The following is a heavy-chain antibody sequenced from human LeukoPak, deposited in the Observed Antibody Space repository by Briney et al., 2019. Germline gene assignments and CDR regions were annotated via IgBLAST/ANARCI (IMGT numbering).Heavy chain of an antibody. Sequence: SSETLSLTCTVSGGSISSGGYYWSWIRQPPGKGLEWIGSIYYSGSTYYNPSLKSRVTISVDTSKNQFSLKLSSVTAADTAVYYCARTSSIMTTVTMYYFDYWGQGTLVTVSS. CDR1: GGSISSGGYY. CDR2: IYYSGST. D-gene: IGHD4-11*01. J-gene: IGHJ4*02. V-gene: IGHV4-39*01. CDR3: ARTSSIMTTVTMYYFDY.